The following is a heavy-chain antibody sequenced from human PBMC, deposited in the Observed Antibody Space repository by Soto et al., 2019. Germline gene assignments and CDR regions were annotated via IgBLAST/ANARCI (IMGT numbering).Heavy chain of an antibody. D-gene: IGHD1-26*01. CDR2: ISRDGSKA. Sequence: QVQLVESGGGVVQPGRSLTLSCAASGFTFSSYVIHWVRQTPDKGLEWVAFISRDGSKAYYADSVKGRFTISRDNSKNTLYLEMKSRRAEDSAVYSCATGDGGGSDCALGYWGQGALVTVSS. V-gene: IGHV3-30-3*01. CDR1: GFTFSSYV. J-gene: IGHJ4*02. CDR3: ATGDGGGSDCALGY.